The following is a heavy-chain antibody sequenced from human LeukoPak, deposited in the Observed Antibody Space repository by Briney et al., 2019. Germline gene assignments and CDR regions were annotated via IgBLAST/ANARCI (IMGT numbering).Heavy chain of an antibody. V-gene: IGHV1-3*01. CDR1: GYTFTTYA. D-gene: IGHD6-13*01. CDR2: INAGNGNT. J-gene: IGHJ4*02. Sequence: GASVKVSCKASGYTFTTYAMHWVRQAPGQRLEWMGWINAGNGNTKYSQKFQGRVTITRDTSASTAYMELSSLRSEDTAVYYCARVGGILGIDYWGQGTLVTVSS. CDR3: ARVGGILGIDY.